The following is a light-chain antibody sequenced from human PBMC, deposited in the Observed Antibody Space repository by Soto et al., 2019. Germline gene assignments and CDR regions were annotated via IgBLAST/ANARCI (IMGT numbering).Light chain of an antibody. CDR2: WAY. CDR1: QSILYSSNNKNY. CDR3: HQYLDTPWT. V-gene: IGKV4-1*01. Sequence: DIVMTQSHDSLAVSLGERATINCKSSQSILYSSNNKNYLAWYQQKPGQPPKLLIYWAYTRESGVPDRFIGSGSGTDFTLTISSLQAEDVAVYSCHQYLDTPWTFGQVTKVEIK. J-gene: IGKJ1*01.